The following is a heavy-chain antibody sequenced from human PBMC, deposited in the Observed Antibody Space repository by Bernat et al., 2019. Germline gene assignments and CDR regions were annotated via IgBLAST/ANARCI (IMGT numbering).Heavy chain of an antibody. CDR1: GGSFSGYY. D-gene: IGHD6-19*01. CDR3: ARGFSGQWLVHHHFDY. J-gene: IGHJ4*02. Sequence: QVQLQQWGAGLLKPSETLSLTCAVYGGSFSGYYWSWIRQPPGKGLEWIGEINHSGSTNYNPSLKSRVTISVDTSKNQFSLKLSSVTAADTAVYYCARGFSGQWLVHHHFDYWGQGTLVTVSS. V-gene: IGHV4-34*01. CDR2: INHSGST.